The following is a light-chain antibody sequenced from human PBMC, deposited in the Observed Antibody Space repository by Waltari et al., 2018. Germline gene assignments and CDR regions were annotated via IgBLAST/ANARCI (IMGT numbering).Light chain of an antibody. CDR2: RDN. J-gene: IGLJ1*01. V-gene: IGLV1-47*01. Sequence: QSVLTQPVSVSGIPGQRVTVSCSGSSSNIGSNLVSWYQQLPGAAPKLLIYRDNQRPSGVPDRFSGSKSGTSASLAISGLRSEDEAEYFCATWDASLSGHYAFGTGT. CDR1: SSNIGSNL. CDR3: ATWDASLSGHYA.